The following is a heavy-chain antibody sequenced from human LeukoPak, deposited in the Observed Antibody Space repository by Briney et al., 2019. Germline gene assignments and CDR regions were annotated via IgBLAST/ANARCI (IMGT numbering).Heavy chain of an antibody. CDR2: ISSNGGST. D-gene: IGHD2-21*02. Sequence: GGSLRLSCAASGFTFSSYAMHWVRQAPGKGLEYVSAISSNGGSTYYADSVKGRFTISRDNSKNTLYLQMNSLRAEDTAVYYCAKGGDCGGDCYWNDYWGQGTLVTVSS. CDR1: GFTFSSYA. J-gene: IGHJ4*02. V-gene: IGHV3-64*04. CDR3: AKGGDCGGDCYWNDY.